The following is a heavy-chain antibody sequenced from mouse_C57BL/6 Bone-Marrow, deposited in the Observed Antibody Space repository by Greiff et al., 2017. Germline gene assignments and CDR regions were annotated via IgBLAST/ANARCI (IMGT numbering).Heavy chain of an antibody. D-gene: IGHD1-1*01. CDR1: GYTFTSYD. J-gene: IGHJ1*03. Sequence: QVQLKESGPELVKPGASVKLSCKASGYTFTSYDINWVKQRPGQGLEWIGWIYPRDGSTKYNEQFKGKATLTVDTSSSTAYMALPSLTSEDSAVYFCARLEFDGSSGDWYFDVWGTGTTVTVSS. V-gene: IGHV1-85*01. CDR3: ARLEFDGSSGDWYFDV. CDR2: IYPRDGST.